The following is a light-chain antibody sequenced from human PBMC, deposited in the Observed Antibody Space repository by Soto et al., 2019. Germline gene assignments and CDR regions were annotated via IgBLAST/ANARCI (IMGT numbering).Light chain of an antibody. V-gene: IGKV3-20*01. J-gene: IGKJ1*01. CDR3: QQYGSSSWT. CDR2: GAS. Sequence: EIVLTQSPGTLSLSPGERATLSCRASQSVSSSYLAWYQQKPGQAPRLLISGASSRATGIPDRFSGSGSGTDFTLTISRLEPEDFGLYYCQQYGSSSWTFGQGTKVEIK. CDR1: QSVSSSY.